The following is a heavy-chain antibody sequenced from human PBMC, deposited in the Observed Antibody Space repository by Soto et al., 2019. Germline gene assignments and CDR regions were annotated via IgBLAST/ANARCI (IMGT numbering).Heavy chain of an antibody. V-gene: IGHV3-21*01. Sequence: TGGSLRLSCAASGFTFSSYSMNWVRQAPGKGLEWVSSISSSSSYIYYADSVKGRFTISRDNAKNSLYLQMNSLRAEDTAVYYYARVPRYSSSWYDYYYYMDVWGKGTTVTVSS. D-gene: IGHD6-13*01. CDR3: ARVPRYSSSWYDYYYYMDV. CDR2: ISSSSSYI. J-gene: IGHJ6*03. CDR1: GFTFSSYS.